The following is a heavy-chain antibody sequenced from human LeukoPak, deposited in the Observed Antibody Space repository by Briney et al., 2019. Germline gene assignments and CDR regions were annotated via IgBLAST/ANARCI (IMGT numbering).Heavy chain of an antibody. Sequence: GGSLRLSCAASGFTFTGHTMTWLREAPGKGLEWVSIIGGRDDRTYYADSVKGRFTISRDNSKNILYLQMNSLRAEDTAVYYCAKDPNPFYDFWSGYKWGQGTLVTVSS. CDR2: IGGRDDRT. CDR3: AKDPNPFYDFWSGYK. D-gene: IGHD3-3*01. V-gene: IGHV3-23*01. CDR1: GFTFTGHT. J-gene: IGHJ4*02.